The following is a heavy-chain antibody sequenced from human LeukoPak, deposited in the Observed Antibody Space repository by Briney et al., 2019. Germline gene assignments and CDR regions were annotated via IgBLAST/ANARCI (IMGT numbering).Heavy chain of an antibody. V-gene: IGHV3-7*01. D-gene: IGHD2-8*01. Sequence: GGSLRLSCAASGSTFSSYWMSWVRQAPGKGLEWVANIKQDGSEKYYVDSVKGRFTISRDNAKNSLYLQMNSLRAEDTAVYYCARPLTPHLCYDYWGQGTLVTVSS. CDR2: IKQDGSEK. CDR1: GSTFSSYW. CDR3: ARPLTPHLCYDY. J-gene: IGHJ4*02.